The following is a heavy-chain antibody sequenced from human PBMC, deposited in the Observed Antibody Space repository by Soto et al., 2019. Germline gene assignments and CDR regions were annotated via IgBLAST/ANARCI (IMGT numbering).Heavy chain of an antibody. J-gene: IGHJ6*02. CDR3: ARDSTGAYYYYGMDV. D-gene: IGHD3-10*01. V-gene: IGHV4-61*01. Sequence: SETLSLTCTVSGGSVSSGSYYWSWIRQPPGKGLEWIGYIYYSGSTNYNPSLKSRVTISVDTSKNQFSLKLSSVTAADTAVYYCARDSTGAYYYYGMDVWGQGTTVTVSS. CDR1: GGSVSSGSYY. CDR2: IYYSGST.